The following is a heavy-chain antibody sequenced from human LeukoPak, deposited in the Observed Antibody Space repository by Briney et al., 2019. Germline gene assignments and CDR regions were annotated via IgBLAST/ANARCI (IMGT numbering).Heavy chain of an antibody. J-gene: IGHJ4*02. CDR2: IYYSGST. V-gene: IGHV4-59*01. Sequence: SETLSLTCTVSGGSISSYYWSWIRQPPGKGLEWIGYIYYSGSTNYNPSLKSRVTISVDTSKNQFSLKLSSVTAADTAVYYCARVPRHDYGDRGYFDYWGQGTLVTVSS. D-gene: IGHD4-17*01. CDR3: ARVPRHDYGDRGYFDY. CDR1: GGSISSYY.